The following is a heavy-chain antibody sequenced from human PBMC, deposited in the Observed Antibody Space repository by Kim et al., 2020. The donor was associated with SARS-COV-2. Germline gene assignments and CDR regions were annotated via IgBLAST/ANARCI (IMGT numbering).Heavy chain of an antibody. CDR1: GGSFSGYY. V-gene: IGHV4-34*01. J-gene: IGHJ4*02. CDR3: ARGRGYCSSTSCYKGITDY. CDR2: INHSGST. D-gene: IGHD2-2*02. Sequence: SETLSLTCAVYGGSFSGYYWSWIRQPPGKGLEWIGEINHSGSTNYNPSLKSRVTISVDTSKNQFSLKLSSVTAADTAVYYCARGRGYCSSTSCYKGITDYWGQGTLVTVSS.